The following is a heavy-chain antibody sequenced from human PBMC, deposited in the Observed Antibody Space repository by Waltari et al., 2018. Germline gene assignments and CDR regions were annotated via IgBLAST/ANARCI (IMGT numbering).Heavy chain of an antibody. V-gene: IGHV1-69*13. CDR2: IIPIFGTA. CDR1: GGTFSSYA. D-gene: IGHD2-15*01. CDR3: ARVAYCSGCSCYGDFQH. J-gene: IGHJ1*01. Sequence: QVQLVQSGAEVKKPGSSVKVSCKASGGTFSSYAISWVRQAPGQGLEWMGGIIPIFGTANYAQKFQGRVTITADESTSTAYMELSSLRSEDTAVYYCARVAYCSGCSCYGDFQHWGQGTLVTVSS.